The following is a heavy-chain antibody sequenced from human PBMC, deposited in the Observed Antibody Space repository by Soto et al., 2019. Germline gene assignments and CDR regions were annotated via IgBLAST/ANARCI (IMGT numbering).Heavy chain of an antibody. Sequence: EVELVESGGGLVKPGGSLRLSCAASGFTFNSYSVNWVRQAPGKGLEWVASISSGSVYIDFADSVKGRFTISRDDVTNSVSLQMDGLRVEDTGIYYCARYDAFKAFDLWGQGTMVTVSS. CDR2: ISSGSVYI. CDR3: ARYDAFKAFDL. J-gene: IGHJ3*01. V-gene: IGHV3-21*02. CDR1: GFTFNSYS. D-gene: IGHD1-1*01.